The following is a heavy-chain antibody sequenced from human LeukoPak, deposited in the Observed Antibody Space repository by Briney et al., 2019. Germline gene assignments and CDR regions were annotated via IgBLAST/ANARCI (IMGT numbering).Heavy chain of an antibody. CDR1: GYTFTSYG. V-gene: IGHV1-18*01. CDR2: ISAYNGNT. Sequence: ASVKVSCKAPGYTFTSYGISWVRQAPGQGLEWMGWISAYNGNTNYAQKLQGRVTMTTDTSTSTAYMELRSLRSDDTAAYYCARVAIRGVVIKWFDPWGQGTLVTVSS. D-gene: IGHD3-3*01. J-gene: IGHJ5*02. CDR3: ARVAIRGVVIKWFDP.